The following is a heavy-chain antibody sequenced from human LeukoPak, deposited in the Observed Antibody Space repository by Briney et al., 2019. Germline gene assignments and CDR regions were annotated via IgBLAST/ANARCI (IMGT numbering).Heavy chain of an antibody. CDR2: IYYSGST. CDR3: ASGGLSGEDY. D-gene: IGHD1-14*01. V-gene: IGHV4-31*03. J-gene: IGHJ4*02. CDR1: GGSISGGGYC. Sequence: PSQTLSLTCTVSGGSISGGGYCWSWIRQHPGKGLEWIGYIYYSGSTYYNPSLKSRVTISVDTSKNQFSLKLSSVTAADTAVYYCASGGLSGEDYWGQGTLVTVSS.